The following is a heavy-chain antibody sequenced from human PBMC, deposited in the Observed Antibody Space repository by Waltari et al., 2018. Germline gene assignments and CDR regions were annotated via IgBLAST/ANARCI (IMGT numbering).Heavy chain of an antibody. CDR1: GGTFSSYA. V-gene: IGHV1-69*12. Sequence: QVQLVQSGAEVKKPGSPVKVSCKASGGTFSSYAISWVRQAPGQGLEWMGGIIPIFGTANYAQKFQGRVTITADESTSTAYMELSSLRSEDTAVYYCARERSSGIVVVPTAAYFDYWGQGTLVTVSS. CDR2: IIPIFGTA. D-gene: IGHD2-2*01. CDR3: ARERSSGIVVVPTAAYFDY. J-gene: IGHJ4*02.